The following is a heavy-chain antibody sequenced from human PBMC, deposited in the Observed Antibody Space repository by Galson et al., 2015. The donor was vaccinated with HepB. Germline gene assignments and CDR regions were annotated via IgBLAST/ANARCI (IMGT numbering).Heavy chain of an antibody. CDR1: GYTFTSYD. Sequence: SVKVSCKASGYTFTSYDISWVRQAPGQGLEWMGWISVYNGYTQYAQKLQGRVTMTTDTSTSTAYMELRSLRSDDTAVYCCARQPGSSSNYWVYWGQGTLVTVSS. CDR2: ISVYNGYT. D-gene: IGHD1-14*01. V-gene: IGHV1-18*04. CDR3: ARQPGSSSNYWVY. J-gene: IGHJ4*02.